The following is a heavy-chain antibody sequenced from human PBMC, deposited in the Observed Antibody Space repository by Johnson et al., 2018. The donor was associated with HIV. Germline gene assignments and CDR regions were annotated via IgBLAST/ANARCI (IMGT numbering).Heavy chain of an antibody. CDR3: ASVTGRTLAARYDAFDI. CDR1: GFTFSSYA. J-gene: IGHJ3*02. CDR2: ISYDGSNK. Sequence: QVQLVESGGGVVQPGRSLRLSCAASGFTFSSYAMHWVRQAPGKGLEWVAVISYDGSNKYYADSVKGRFTISRDNSKNTLYLQMGSLRDEDMDVDYCASVTGRTLAARYDAFDIWGQVTMVTVSS. V-gene: IGHV3-30*14. D-gene: IGHD6-6*01.